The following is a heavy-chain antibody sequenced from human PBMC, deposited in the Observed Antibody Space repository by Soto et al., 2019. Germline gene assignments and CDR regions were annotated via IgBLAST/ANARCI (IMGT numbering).Heavy chain of an antibody. Sequence: SETLSLTCTVSGGSISNYYWNWIRQPPGKGLEWIGYIYYSGGTNYNPSLKSRVTISVDTSKNQFSLKLSSVTAADTAVYYFARQTGSPTHYYNMDVWGKGTTVTVAS. CDR2: IYYSGGT. J-gene: IGHJ6*03. D-gene: IGHD6-13*01. V-gene: IGHV4-59*01. CDR3: ARQTGSPTHYYNMDV. CDR1: GGSISNYY.